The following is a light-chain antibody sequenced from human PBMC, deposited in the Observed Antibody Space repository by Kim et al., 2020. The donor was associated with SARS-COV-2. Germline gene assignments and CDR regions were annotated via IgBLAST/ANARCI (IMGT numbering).Light chain of an antibody. CDR2: QDS. Sequence: SYELTQPPSVSVSPGQTASITCSGDKLGDKYACWYQQKPGQSPVLVIYQDSKRPSGIPERFSGSNSGNTATLTIRGTQAMDEADYYCQAWDSSTGVVFGGGTQLTVL. CDR3: QAWDSSTGVV. CDR1: KLGDKY. V-gene: IGLV3-1*01. J-gene: IGLJ2*01.